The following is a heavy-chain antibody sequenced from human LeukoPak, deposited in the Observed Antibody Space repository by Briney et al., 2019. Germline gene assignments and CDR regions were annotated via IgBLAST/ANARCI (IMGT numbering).Heavy chain of an antibody. CDR3: ATRSESYGSGSNYFDY. CDR1: GYTFTSYD. CDR2: MNPNSGNT. V-gene: IGHV1-8*01. Sequence: ASVTVSCKASGYTFTSYDINLVRQATGQGLEWMGWMNPNSGNTGYAQKFQGRVTMIRNTSISTAYMELSSLRSEDTAVYYCATRSESYGSGSNYFDYWGQGTLVTVSS. J-gene: IGHJ4*02. D-gene: IGHD3-10*01.